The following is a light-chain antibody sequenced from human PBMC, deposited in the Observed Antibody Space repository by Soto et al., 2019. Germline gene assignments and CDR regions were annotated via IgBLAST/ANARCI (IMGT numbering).Light chain of an antibody. J-gene: IGLJ1*01. CDR3: GTWDDSLFSFV. Sequence: QSVLTQPPSVSAAPGQKVTISCSGSSSNIGNNNVSWYQQLPKTAPKLLIYDNNKRPSGIPDRFSGSKSGTSATLGISGLQTGDEADYYCGTWDDSLFSFVFGPGTKVTVL. V-gene: IGLV1-51*01. CDR1: SSNIGNNN. CDR2: DNN.